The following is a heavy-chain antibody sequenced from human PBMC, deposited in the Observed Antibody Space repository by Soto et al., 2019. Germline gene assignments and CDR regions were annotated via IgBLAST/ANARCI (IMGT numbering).Heavy chain of an antibody. CDR2: ISSSSSSI. D-gene: IGHD1-26*01. CDR1: GFTFSDYY. V-gene: IGHV3-11*01. J-gene: IGHJ4*02. CDR3: AQAIVGPRGPFF. Sequence: PGGSLRLSCAASGFTFSDYYMSWIRQTPGKGLEWISYISSSSSSIYYADSVRGRFTISRDNAKNSLFLQMNSLRVEDTAVYYCAQAIVGPRGPFFWGQGTLVTVSS.